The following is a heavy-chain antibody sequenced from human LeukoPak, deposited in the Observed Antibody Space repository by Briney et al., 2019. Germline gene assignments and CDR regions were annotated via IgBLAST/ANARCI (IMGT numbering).Heavy chain of an antibody. CDR2: IIPIFGTA. Sequence: ASVKVSCKASGGTFSSYAISWVRQAPGQGREWMGGIIPIFGTANYAQKFQGRVTITTDESTSTAYMELSSLRSEDTAVYYCARGLPDYGDYVFDYWGQGTLVTVSS. D-gene: IGHD4-17*01. J-gene: IGHJ4*02. V-gene: IGHV1-69*05. CDR1: GGTFSSYA. CDR3: ARGLPDYGDYVFDY.